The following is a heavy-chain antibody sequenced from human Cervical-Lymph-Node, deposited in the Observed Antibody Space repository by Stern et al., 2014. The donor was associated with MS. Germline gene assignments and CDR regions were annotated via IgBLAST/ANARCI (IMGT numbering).Heavy chain of an antibody. Sequence: VQLLESGSELNKPGASVKVSCKASGYTFTFYGINWVRQAPGQGLEYMGLINTNSGNPTYAQALTGRFVFSLDTSVSSDYLKISGLKAEDTAVYYCARDKMLPTFDSWGQGTLVTV. CDR3: ARDKMLPTFDS. CDR1: GYTFTFYG. CDR2: INTNSGNP. J-gene: IGHJ4*02. V-gene: IGHV7-4-1*02. D-gene: IGHD2-15*01.